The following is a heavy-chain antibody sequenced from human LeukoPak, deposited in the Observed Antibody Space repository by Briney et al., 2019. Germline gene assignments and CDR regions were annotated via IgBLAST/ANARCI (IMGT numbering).Heavy chain of an antibody. J-gene: IGHJ4*02. Sequence: SETLSLTCTVSGGSISSYYWSWIRQPPGRGLEWIGYIYYSRSTNYNPSLKSRVTISVDTSKNQFSLKLSSVTAADTAVYYCARSGSLLRYFDWLPTYYFDYWGQGTLVTVSS. V-gene: IGHV4-59*12. D-gene: IGHD3-9*01. CDR2: IYYSRST. CDR3: ARSGSLLRYFDWLPTYYFDY. CDR1: GGSISSYY.